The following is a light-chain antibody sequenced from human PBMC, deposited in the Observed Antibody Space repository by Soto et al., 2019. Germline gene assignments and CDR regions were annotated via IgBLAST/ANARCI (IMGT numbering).Light chain of an antibody. CDR3: RLRSNWIT. J-gene: IGKJ4*01. Sequence: EIVLTQSPATLSLSPEERATLSCRASQSVSSYLAWYQQKPGQAPRLLIYDASNRAIGIPARFSGSGSGTDFTLTISSLEPEDVAVCYCRLRSNWITFGGWTKVEIK. V-gene: IGKV3-11*01. CDR1: QSVSSY. CDR2: DAS.